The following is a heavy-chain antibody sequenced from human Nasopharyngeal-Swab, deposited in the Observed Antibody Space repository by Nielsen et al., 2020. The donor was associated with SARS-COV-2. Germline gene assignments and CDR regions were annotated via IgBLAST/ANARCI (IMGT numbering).Heavy chain of an antibody. CDR2: ISGSGGST. CDR3: AKTNWGSDAFDI. D-gene: IGHD3-16*01. CDR1: GFTFSSYA. V-gene: IGHV3-23*01. J-gene: IGHJ3*02. Sequence: GGSLRLSCAASGFTFSSYAMSWVRQAPGKGLEWVSAISGSGGSTYYADSVKGRFTISRDNSKNTLYPQMNSLRAEDTAVYYCAKTNWGSDAFDIWGQGTMVTVSS.